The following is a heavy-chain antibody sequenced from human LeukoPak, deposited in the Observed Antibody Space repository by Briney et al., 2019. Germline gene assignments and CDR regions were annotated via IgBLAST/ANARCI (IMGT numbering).Heavy chain of an antibody. CDR1: GGSISSYY. J-gene: IGHJ4*02. CDR3: ARDPYGDYGDY. CDR2: IYYSGST. D-gene: IGHD4-17*01. Sequence: SETLSLTCTVSGGSISSYYWSWIRQPPGKGLEWIGYIYYSGSTNYNPSLKSRVTISVDTSKNQFSLKLSSVTAADTAVYYCARDPYGDYGDYWGQGTLVTVS. V-gene: IGHV4-59*01.